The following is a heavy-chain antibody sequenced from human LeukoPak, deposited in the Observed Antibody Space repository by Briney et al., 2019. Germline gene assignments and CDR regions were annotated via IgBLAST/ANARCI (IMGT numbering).Heavy chain of an antibody. CDR3: ARDPDQTYYYDRSGG. V-gene: IGHV1-69*05. J-gene: IGHJ4*02. CDR1: GGTFSSYA. CDR2: IIPIFGTA. D-gene: IGHD3-22*01. Sequence: SVKVSCKASGGTFSSYAISWVRQAPGQGLEWMGRIIPIFGTANYAQKFQGRVTITTDESTSTAYMELSSLRSEDPAVYYCARDPDQTYYYDRSGGWGQGTLVTVSS.